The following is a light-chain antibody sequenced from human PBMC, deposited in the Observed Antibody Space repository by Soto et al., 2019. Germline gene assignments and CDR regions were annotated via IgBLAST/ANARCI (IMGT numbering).Light chain of an antibody. Sequence: QSALTQPASVSGSPGQSITISCTGTSSDVGGYNYVSWYQQHPGKAPKLMIYDVSIRPSGVSNRFSGSKSGNTASLTISGLQAEDEAGYYCTSFASSSTVVFGGGPKVTVL. J-gene: IGLJ2*01. CDR1: SSDVGGYNY. V-gene: IGLV2-14*01. CDR3: TSFASSSTVV. CDR2: DVS.